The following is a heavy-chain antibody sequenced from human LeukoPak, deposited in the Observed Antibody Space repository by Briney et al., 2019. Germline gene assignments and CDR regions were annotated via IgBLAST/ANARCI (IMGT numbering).Heavy chain of an antibody. CDR3: ARGRATPYYYGSGSFDY. J-gene: IGHJ4*02. V-gene: IGHV4-61*02. D-gene: IGHD3-10*01. Sequence: SETLSLTCTVSGGSISSGSYYWSWIRQPAGKGLEWIGRIYTSGSTNYNPSLKSRVTISVDTSKNQFSLKLSSVTAADTAVYYCARGRATPYYYGSGSFDYWGQGTLVTVSS. CDR2: IYTSGST. CDR1: GGSISSGSYY.